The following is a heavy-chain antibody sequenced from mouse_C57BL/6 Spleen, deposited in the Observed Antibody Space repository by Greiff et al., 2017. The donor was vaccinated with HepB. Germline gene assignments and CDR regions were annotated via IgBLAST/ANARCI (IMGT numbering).Heavy chain of an antibody. D-gene: IGHD2-4*01. Sequence: QVQLQQPGAELVKPGASVKLSCKASGYTFTSYWMHWVKQRPGQGLEWIGMIHPNSGSTNYNEKFKSKATLTVDKSSSTAYMQLSSLTSESSAVYYCARPYYDYDGVPWFAYWGQGTLVTVSA. V-gene: IGHV1-64*01. CDR2: IHPNSGST. J-gene: IGHJ3*01. CDR1: GYTFTSYW. CDR3: ARPYYDYDGVPWFAY.